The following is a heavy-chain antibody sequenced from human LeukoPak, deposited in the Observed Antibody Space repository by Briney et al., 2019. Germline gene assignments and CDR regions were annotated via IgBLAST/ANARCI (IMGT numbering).Heavy chain of an antibody. CDR2: IYPGDSDT. CDR3: ARPKTGDTEGGYWDY. J-gene: IGHJ4*02. D-gene: IGHD4-17*01. CDR1: GYSFTSYW. V-gene: IGHV5-51*01. Sequence: GESLKISCKGSGYSFTSYWIGWVRQMPGKGLEWMGIIYPGDSDTRYSPSFQGQVTISADKSISTAYLQWSSLKASDTAIYFCARPKTGDTEGGYWDYWGQGTLVTVSS.